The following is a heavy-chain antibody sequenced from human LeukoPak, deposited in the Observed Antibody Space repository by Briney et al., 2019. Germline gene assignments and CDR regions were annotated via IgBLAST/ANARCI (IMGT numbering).Heavy chain of an antibody. D-gene: IGHD1-1*01. J-gene: IGHJ6*02. CDR1: GFTFRSYG. CDR2: ISYDGSNE. Sequence: GGSPRLSCAASGFTFRSYGMHWVRQAPGRGLEWVAVISYDGSNEYYVDPVKGRFNFSRDNSKNTLYLQMHSLRVEDTARYYCAKGGNDFYYYGLDVWGQGTTVIVSS. CDR3: AKGGNDFYYYGLDV. V-gene: IGHV3-30*18.